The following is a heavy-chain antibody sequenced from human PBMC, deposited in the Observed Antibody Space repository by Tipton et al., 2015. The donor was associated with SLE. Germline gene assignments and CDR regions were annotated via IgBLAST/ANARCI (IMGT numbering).Heavy chain of an antibody. CDR1: GGSISSGSYY. V-gene: IGHV4-61*02. J-gene: IGHJ5*01. D-gene: IGHD1-26*01. CDR3: ARGPSSSETYYTWFDS. Sequence: TLSLTCTVSGGSISSGSYYWSWIRQSAGEGLEWIGRIYTRGSTNYNLSLKSRVAISLDTSKNQISLRLTSVTAADPAVYYCARGPSSSETYYTWFDSWGQGTLVTVSS. CDR2: IYTRGST.